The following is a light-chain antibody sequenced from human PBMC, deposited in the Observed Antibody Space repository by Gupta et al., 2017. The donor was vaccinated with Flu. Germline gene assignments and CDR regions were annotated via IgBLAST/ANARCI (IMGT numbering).Light chain of an antibody. V-gene: IGLV2-23*02. CDR1: SSDIGSYNL. CDR3: CSFAGTYI. J-gene: IGLJ1*01. Sequence: QSALRQPASVTGSPGQSITISCTGTSSDIGSYNLVSWYQQHPNKAPKLMIYEVNKRPSGVSDRFSGSKSGNTASLTISGLQAEDEADYYCCSFAGTYIFGTGTKVGVL. CDR2: EVN.